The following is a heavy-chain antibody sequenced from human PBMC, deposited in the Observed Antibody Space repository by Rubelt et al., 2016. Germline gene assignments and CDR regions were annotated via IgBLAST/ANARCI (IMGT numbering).Heavy chain of an antibody. Sequence: QVQLVESGGGVVQPGGSLRLSCSASGFTFSSYGMHWVRHAPGKGLEWLAFIRSDGSNKYYADSVKGRFTISRDNSKNTLYLQMNSLRAEDTAVYYCAKPARLDYGINAEYFQHWGQGTLVTVSS. J-gene: IGHJ1*01. CDR2: IRSDGSNK. D-gene: IGHD4-17*01. V-gene: IGHV3-30*02. CDR1: GFTFSSYG. CDR3: AKPARLDYGINAEYFQH.